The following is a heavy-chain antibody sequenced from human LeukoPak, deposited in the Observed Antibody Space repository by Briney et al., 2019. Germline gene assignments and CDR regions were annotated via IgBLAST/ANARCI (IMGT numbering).Heavy chain of an antibody. Sequence: GGSLRLSCAASGFTFSSYWMSWVRQAPGKGLEWMASIIQDGSEKYYVDSVKGRFTISRDNAKNSLDLQMNSLRAEDTAVYYCARGVTTSDYWGHGTLVTVSS. D-gene: IGHD3-22*01. CDR2: IIQDGSEK. J-gene: IGHJ4*01. CDR3: ARGVTTSDY. CDR1: GFTFSSYW. V-gene: IGHV3-7*04.